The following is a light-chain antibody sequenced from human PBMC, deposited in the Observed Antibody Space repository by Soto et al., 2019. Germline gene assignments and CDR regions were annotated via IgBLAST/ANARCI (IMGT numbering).Light chain of an antibody. CDR3: AAWDDSLNGVV. CDR1: SSNIGTNT. J-gene: IGLJ2*01. CDR2: NNN. V-gene: IGLV1-44*01. Sequence: QSVLTQPPSASGTPGQRVTISCSGSSSNIGTNTVNWYQQLPGTAPKVLIYNNNQRPSGVPDRFSGSKSGTSASLAISGLQSEDEADYYCAAWDDSLNGVVFSGGTKLTVL.